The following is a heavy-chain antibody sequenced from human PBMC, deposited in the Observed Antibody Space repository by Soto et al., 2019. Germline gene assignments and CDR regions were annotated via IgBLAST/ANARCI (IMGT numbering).Heavy chain of an antibody. Sequence: GGSLRLSCAASGFTFSSYAMSWVRQAPGKGLEWVSAISGSGGSTYYADSVKGRFTISRDNSKNTLYLQMNSLRAEDTAVYYCAKSGAVRIVVVPAAIRTDKIDYWGQGTLVTVSS. CDR1: GFTFSSYA. J-gene: IGHJ4*02. CDR2: ISGSGGST. CDR3: AKSGAVRIVVVPAAIRTDKIDY. V-gene: IGHV3-23*01. D-gene: IGHD2-2*01.